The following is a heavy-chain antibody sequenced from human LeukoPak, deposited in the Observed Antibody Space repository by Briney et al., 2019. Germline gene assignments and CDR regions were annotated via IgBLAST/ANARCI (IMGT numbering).Heavy chain of an antibody. CDR3: ARFLEWFDY. CDR2: ISYDGSNK. V-gene: IGHV3-30-3*01. J-gene: IGHJ4*02. CDR1: GGSISSSN. Sequence: LSLTCAVSGGSISSSNWWSWVRQAPGKGLEWVAVISYDGSNKYYADSVKGRFTISRGNSKNTLYLQMNSLRAEDTAVYYCARFLEWFDYWGQGTLVTVSS. D-gene: IGHD3-3*01.